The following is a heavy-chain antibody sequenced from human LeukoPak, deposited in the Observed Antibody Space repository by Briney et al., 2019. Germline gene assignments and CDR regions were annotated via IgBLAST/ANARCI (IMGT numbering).Heavy chain of an antibody. J-gene: IGHJ4*02. CDR3: AKDLYNDFWSGYYRGYFDY. D-gene: IGHD3-3*01. CDR2: ISYDGSNK. V-gene: IGHV3-30*18. Sequence: GGSLRLSCAASGFTFSRYGMHWVRQAPGKGLKWVAVISYDGSNKYYGDSVKGRFTISRDNSKNTLYVQMNSLRAEDTAVYYCAKDLYNDFWSGYYRGYFDYWGQGTLVTVSS. CDR1: GFTFSRYG.